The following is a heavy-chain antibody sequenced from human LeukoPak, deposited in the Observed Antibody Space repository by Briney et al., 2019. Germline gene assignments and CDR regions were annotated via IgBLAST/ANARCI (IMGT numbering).Heavy chain of an antibody. Sequence: PSQTLSLTCTVSGGSISSGGYYWSWIRQHPGKGLEWIGYIYYSGSTYYNPSLKSRVTISVDTSKNQFSLKLSSETAADTAVYYCARDRVVVAAPYYYGMDVWGKGTTVTVSS. D-gene: IGHD2-15*01. CDR1: GGSISSGGYY. V-gene: IGHV4-31*03. J-gene: IGHJ6*04. CDR2: IYYSGST. CDR3: ARDRVVVAAPYYYGMDV.